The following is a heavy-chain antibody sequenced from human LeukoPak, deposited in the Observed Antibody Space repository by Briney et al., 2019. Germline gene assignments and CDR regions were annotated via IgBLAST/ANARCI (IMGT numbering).Heavy chain of an antibody. CDR3: AREYCSGGSCYSTWLDP. D-gene: IGHD2-15*01. Sequence: PGGSLRLSCAASGFTVSSNYMSWVRQAPGKGLEWVSVIYSGGSTYYADSVKGRFTISRDNSKNTLYLQMNSLRAEDTAVYYCAREYCSGGSCYSTWLDPWGQGTLVTVSS. CDR1: GFTVSSNY. CDR2: IYSGGST. J-gene: IGHJ5*02. V-gene: IGHV3-66*01.